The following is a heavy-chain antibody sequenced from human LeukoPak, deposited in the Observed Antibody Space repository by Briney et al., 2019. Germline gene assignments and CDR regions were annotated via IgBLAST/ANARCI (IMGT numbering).Heavy chain of an antibody. CDR1: GYTFINYG. V-gene: IGHV1-18*01. J-gene: IGHJ5*02. CDR3: VRDWYCSGGTCHNCFDP. Sequence: ASVKVSCKASGYTFINYGISWVRQATGQGLEWMGWISTDNGDTNYGQNFQDRVTMTTDPSTNTAYMELRSLRSDDTAVYYCVRDWYCSGGTCHNCFDPWGQGTLVTVSS. CDR2: ISTDNGDT. D-gene: IGHD2-15*01.